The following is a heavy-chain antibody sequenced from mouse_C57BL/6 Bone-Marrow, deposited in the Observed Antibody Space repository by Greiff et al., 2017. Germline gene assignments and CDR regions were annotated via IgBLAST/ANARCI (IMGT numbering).Heavy chain of an antibody. CDR3: TRGAYYSNYSWFAY. Sequence: EVKLVESGGGLVQPGESLKLSCESNEYEFPSHDMSWVRKTPEKRLEWVAEIRNKANNHATYYAESVKGRFTISRDDSKSSVYLQMNSLRAEDTGIYYCTRGAYYSNYSWFAYWGQGTLVTVSA. CDR2: IRNKANNHAT. J-gene: IGHJ3*01. D-gene: IGHD2-5*01. CDR1: EYEFPSHD. V-gene: IGHV6-6*01.